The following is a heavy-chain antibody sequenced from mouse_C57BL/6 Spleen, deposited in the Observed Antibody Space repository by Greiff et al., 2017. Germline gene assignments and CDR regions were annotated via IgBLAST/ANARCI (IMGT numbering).Heavy chain of an antibody. V-gene: IGHV5-12*01. CDR1: GFTFSDYY. CDR3: ARRIYYDDFDV. D-gene: IGHD2-4*01. CDR2: LSNGGGST. J-gene: IGHJ1*03. Sequence: EVQRVESGGGLVQPGGSLKLSCAASGFTFSDYYMYWVRQTPEKRLEWVAYLSNGGGSTYYPDTVKGRFTISRDNAKNTLYLQMSRLKSEDTAMYYCARRIYYDDFDVWGTGTTVTVSS.